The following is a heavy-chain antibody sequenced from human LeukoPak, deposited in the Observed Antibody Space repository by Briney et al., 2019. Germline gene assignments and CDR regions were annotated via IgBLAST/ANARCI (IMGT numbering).Heavy chain of an antibody. CDR3: AIDPGTVDTPMVPVWDY. CDR2: ISSTSSYI. Sequence: GGTLRLSCAASGFTFSRYSMNCVSQAPGKGLEWVSSISSTSSYIYYADSVKGRFTISRDNAKNSLYMQMNSLRAEDTAVYYCAIDPGTVDTPMVPVWDYWGQGTVVTVSS. V-gene: IGHV3-21*01. J-gene: IGHJ4*02. CDR1: GFTFSRYS. D-gene: IGHD5-18*01.